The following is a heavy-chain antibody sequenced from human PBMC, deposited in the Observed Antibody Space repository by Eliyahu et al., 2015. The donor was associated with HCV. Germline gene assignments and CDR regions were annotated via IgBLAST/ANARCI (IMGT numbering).Heavy chain of an antibody. J-gene: IGHJ6*02. Sequence: EVRLVQSGGGLVQPGGSLRLSCAASEFTFSNNWMHWVRQAPGXGLVWLSRINNDGSSTSYADSVQGRFTIARDNAKNTLYLQMNSLRAEDTAVYYCTGERELLVGMDVWGQGTTVTVSS. D-gene: IGHD1-26*01. V-gene: IGHV3-74*01. CDR2: INNDGSST. CDR1: EFTFSNNW. CDR3: TGERELLVGMDV.